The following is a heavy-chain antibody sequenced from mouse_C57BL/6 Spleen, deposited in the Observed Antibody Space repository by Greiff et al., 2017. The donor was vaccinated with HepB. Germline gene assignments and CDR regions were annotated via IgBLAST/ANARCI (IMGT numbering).Heavy chain of an antibody. D-gene: IGHD1-1*01. CDR3: ARSGYYGSSGYFDV. Sequence: VQLQQPGAELVKPGASVKLSCKASGYTFTSYWMHWVKQRPGQGLEWIGMIHPNSGSTNYNEKFKSKATLTVDKSSSTAYMQLSSLTSEDSAVYYCARSGYYGSSGYFDVWGTGTTVTVSS. CDR2: IHPNSGST. CDR1: GYTFTSYW. V-gene: IGHV1-64*01. J-gene: IGHJ1*03.